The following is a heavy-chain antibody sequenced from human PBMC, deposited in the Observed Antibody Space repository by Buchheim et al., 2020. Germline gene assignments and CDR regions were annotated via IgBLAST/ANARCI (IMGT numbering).Heavy chain of an antibody. CDR2: IKQDGSER. CDR1: GFTFSGYW. Sequence: EVQLVESGGGLVQPGGSLRLSCAAPGFTFSGYWMSWVRQAPGKGLEWVANIKQDGSERYYVDSVKGRFTISRDNAKNSLYLQMNSLRVEDTAVYYCARGGSGPHYFDYWGQGTL. J-gene: IGHJ4*02. V-gene: IGHV3-7*01. D-gene: IGHD6-19*01. CDR3: ARGGSGPHYFDY.